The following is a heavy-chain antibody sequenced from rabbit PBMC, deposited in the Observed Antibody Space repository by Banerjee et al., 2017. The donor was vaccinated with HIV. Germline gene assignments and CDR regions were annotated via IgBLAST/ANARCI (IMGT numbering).Heavy chain of an antibody. D-gene: IGHD2-1*01. J-gene: IGHJ4*01. CDR2: IYTGSGST. V-gene: IGHV1S45*01. CDR1: GFSFSSSYW. CDR3: ARSPYGDSWNFNL. Sequence: QEQLEESGGDLVKPEGSLTLTCTASGFSFSSSYWICWVRQAPGKGLEWIACIYTGSGSTYYASWARGRFTISKTSSTTVTLQMTSLTAADTATYFCARSPYGDSWNFNLWGPGTLVTVS.